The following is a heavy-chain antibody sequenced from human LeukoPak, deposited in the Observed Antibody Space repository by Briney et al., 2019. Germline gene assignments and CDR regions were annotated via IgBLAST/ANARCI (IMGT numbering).Heavy chain of an antibody. Sequence: TSETLSLTCAVYVGSFSGYYWSWIRQPPGKALEWIGEINHSGSTNYNPSLKSRVTISVDTSKYQFSLKLSSVTAADTAVYYCARGHPWYSSSGGWFDPWGQGTLVTVSS. V-gene: IGHV4-34*01. CDR3: ARGHPWYSSSGGWFDP. J-gene: IGHJ5*02. D-gene: IGHD6-13*01. CDR2: INHSGST. CDR1: VGSFSGYY.